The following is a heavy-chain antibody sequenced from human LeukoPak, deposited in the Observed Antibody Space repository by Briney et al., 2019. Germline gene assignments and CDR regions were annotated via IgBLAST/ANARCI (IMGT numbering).Heavy chain of an antibody. CDR3: AKDSSGIADY. Sequence: ASVKVSFKASGYTFTSSGISWVRQAPGQGLEWMGWISAHNGNTNYAQKLLGRVTMTTDTSTSTAYMELRSLRSDDTAVYYCAKDSSGIADYWGQGTLVSVSS. V-gene: IGHV1-18*01. CDR1: GYTFTSSG. J-gene: IGHJ4*02. D-gene: IGHD6-13*01. CDR2: ISAHNGNT.